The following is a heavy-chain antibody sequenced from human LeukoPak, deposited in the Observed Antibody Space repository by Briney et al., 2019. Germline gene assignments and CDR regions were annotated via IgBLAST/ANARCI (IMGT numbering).Heavy chain of an antibody. Sequence: GGSLRLPCAASGFTFSSYAMHWVRQAPGKGLEWVAVISYDGSNKYYADSVKGRFTISRDNSKNTLYLQMNSLRAEDTAVYYCAREYSSSWYDVDYWGQGTLVTVSS. V-gene: IGHV3-30-3*01. J-gene: IGHJ4*02. CDR1: GFTFSSYA. D-gene: IGHD6-13*01. CDR3: AREYSSSWYDVDY. CDR2: ISYDGSNK.